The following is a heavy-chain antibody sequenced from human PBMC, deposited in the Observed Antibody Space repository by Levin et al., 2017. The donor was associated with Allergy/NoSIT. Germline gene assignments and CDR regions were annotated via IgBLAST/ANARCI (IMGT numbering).Heavy chain of an antibody. J-gene: IGHJ5*02. V-gene: IGHV1-2*06. D-gene: IGHD3-3*01. CDR1: GYTFTGYY. CDR2: INPNSGGT. CDR3: ARDARFLEWLRPWNWFDP. Sequence: ASVKVSCKASGYTFTGYYMHWVRQAPGQGLEWMGRINPNSGGTNYAQKFQGRVTMTRDTSISTAYMELSRLRSDDTAVYYCARDARFLEWLRPWNWFDPWGQGTLVTVSS.